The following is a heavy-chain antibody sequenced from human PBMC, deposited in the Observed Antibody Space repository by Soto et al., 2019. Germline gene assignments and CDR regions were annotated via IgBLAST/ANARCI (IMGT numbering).Heavy chain of an antibody. CDR3: ARGPSSGWYVFDY. J-gene: IGHJ4*02. D-gene: IGHD6-19*01. CDR2: INSDGSST. V-gene: IGHV3-74*01. Sequence: PGGSLRLSCAASGFTFSSYAMSWVSQAPGKGLEWVSGINSDGSSTSYADSVKGRFTISRDNAKNTLYLQMNSLRAEDTAVYYCARGPSSGWYVFDYWGQGTLVTVS. CDR1: GFTFSSYA.